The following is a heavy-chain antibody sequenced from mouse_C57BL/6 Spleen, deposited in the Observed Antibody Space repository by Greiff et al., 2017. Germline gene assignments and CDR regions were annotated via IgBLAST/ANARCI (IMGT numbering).Heavy chain of an antibody. V-gene: IGHV1-69*01. CDR2: IDPSDSYT. J-gene: IGHJ4*01. CDR1: GYTFTSYW. D-gene: IGHD2-1*01. Sequence: QVQLQQSGAELVMPGASVKLSCKASGYTFTSYWMHWVKQRPGQGLEWIGEIDPSDSYTNYNQQFKGKSTLTVDKSSSTAYMQLSSLTSDDSAVYYCARRFYGNYDYAMDYWGQGTSVTVSS. CDR3: ARRFYGNYDYAMDY.